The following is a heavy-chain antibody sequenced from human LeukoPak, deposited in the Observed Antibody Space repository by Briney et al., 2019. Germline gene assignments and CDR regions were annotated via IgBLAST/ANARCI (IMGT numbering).Heavy chain of an antibody. D-gene: IGHD2/OR15-2a*01. CDR2: ISSNGGST. Sequence: GGSLRLSCSASGFTFSSYAMHWVRQAPGKGLEYVSAISSNGGSTYYADSVKGRFTISRDNSKNTLYLQMNSLRAEDTAVYYCAKKDNGNYFNFDYWGQGTLVTVSS. CDR1: GFTFSSYA. CDR3: AKKDNGNYFNFDY. V-gene: IGHV3-64*04. J-gene: IGHJ4*02.